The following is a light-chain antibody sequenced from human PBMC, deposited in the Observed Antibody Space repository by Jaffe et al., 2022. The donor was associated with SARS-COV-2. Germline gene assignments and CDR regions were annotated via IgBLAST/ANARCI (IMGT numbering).Light chain of an antibody. Sequence: DTVMTQYPLSLPVTPGEPASISCKSSQSLLHSNGYNYLDWYVQKPGQSPQLLIYLGSSRASGVPDRFSGSGSGTDFTLQISRVEAADVGVYYCMQALQTPLTFGGGTRVEIK. V-gene: IGKV2-28*01. CDR2: LGS. CDR3: MQALQTPLT. J-gene: IGKJ4*01. CDR1: QSLLHSNGYNY.